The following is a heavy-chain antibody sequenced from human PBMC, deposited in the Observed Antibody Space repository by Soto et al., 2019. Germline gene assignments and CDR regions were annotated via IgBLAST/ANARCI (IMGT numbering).Heavy chain of an antibody. CDR3: AKAGSYHRLDYFDY. CDR2: ISYDGSNK. V-gene: IGHV3-30-3*01. Sequence: SLRLSCAASGFPFSNYAMHWVRQAPGKGLEWVAVISYDGSNKYYADSVKGRFTISRDNSKNTLYLQMNSLRAEDTAVYYCAKAGSYHRLDYFDYWGQGTLVTVSS. CDR1: GFPFSNYA. D-gene: IGHD3-10*01. J-gene: IGHJ4*02.